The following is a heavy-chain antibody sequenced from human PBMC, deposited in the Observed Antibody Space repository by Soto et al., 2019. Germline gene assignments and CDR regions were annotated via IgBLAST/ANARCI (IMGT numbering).Heavy chain of an antibody. D-gene: IGHD6-13*01. CDR2: ISGSGDST. CDR1: GFTFSSYA. V-gene: IGHV3-23*01. CDR3: KRGHSSSWGLFDY. Sequence: GGSLRLSCAASGFTFSSYAMSWVRQAPGKGLEWVSGISGSGDSTYYADSVKGRFTISRDNSKKTVYLQMNSLRAEDTAVYYCKRGHSSSWGLFDYWGQGT. J-gene: IGHJ4*02.